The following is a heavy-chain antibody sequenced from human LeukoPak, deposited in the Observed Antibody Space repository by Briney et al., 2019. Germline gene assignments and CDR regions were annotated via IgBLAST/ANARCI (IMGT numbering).Heavy chain of an antibody. V-gene: IGHV5-51*01. CDR3: ARGGSYYQY. J-gene: IGHJ4*02. CDR1: GYSFTTYW. D-gene: IGHD1-26*01. Sequence: GESLKISCQGSGYSFTTYWIAWVRQMPGKGLEWMGIIYPGDSHPKYSPSFQGQVTISADKSINTAYLQWSSLKASDTAMYYCARGGSYYQYWGQGTLVSVSS. CDR2: IYPGDSHP.